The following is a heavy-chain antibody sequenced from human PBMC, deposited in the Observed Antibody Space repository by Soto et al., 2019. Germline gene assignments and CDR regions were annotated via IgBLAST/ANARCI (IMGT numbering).Heavy chain of an antibody. V-gene: IGHV3-7*04. D-gene: IGHD3-9*01. J-gene: IGHJ6*02. CDR1: GFTFSSYW. CDR2: IKQDGSEK. Sequence: PGGSLRLSCAASGFTFSSYWMSWVRQAPGKGLEWVANIKQDGSEKYYVDSVKGRFTISRDNAKNSLYLQMNSLRAEDTAVYYCARVGRIYDILTGYSRRYYYYGMDVWGQGTTVTVSS. CDR3: ARVGRIYDILTGYSRRYYYYGMDV.